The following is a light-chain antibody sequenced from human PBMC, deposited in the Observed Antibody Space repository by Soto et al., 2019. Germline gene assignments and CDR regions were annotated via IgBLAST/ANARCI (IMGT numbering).Light chain of an antibody. Sequence: DIQMTQSPSSLSASVGDRVTITCRASQAIANYLAWYQQKPGKVPKLLINAASTLQSGVPSRFSGSGSGTDFTLTISSLQPEDVATYYCQKYNRAPYTFGQGTKLEIK. V-gene: IGKV1-27*01. J-gene: IGKJ2*01. CDR3: QKYNRAPYT. CDR1: QAIANY. CDR2: AAS.